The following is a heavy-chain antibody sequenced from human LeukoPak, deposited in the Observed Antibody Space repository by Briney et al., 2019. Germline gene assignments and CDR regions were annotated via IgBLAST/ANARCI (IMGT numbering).Heavy chain of an antibody. Sequence: GESLKISCKGSGYSFTSYWIGWVRQMPGKGLEWMGIIYPGDSDTRYSPSFQGQVTISADKSISTAYLQWSSLKASDAAMYYCAREGYSSSSLPPFDYWGQGTLVTVSS. CDR1: GYSFTSYW. CDR2: IYPGDSDT. V-gene: IGHV5-51*01. J-gene: IGHJ4*02. CDR3: AREGYSSSSLPPFDY. D-gene: IGHD6-13*01.